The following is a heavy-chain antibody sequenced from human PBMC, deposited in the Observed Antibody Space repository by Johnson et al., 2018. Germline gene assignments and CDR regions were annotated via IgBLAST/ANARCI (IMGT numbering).Heavy chain of an antibody. Sequence: QLVESGGGVVQPGRSLRLSCAASRFTFSRYGMHWVRQAPGKGLEWVAVISYDGSDKYYPDSVKGRFTISRDNSKNTLYLQMNSLRAEDTAVYYCAIFYGSGSFYYYGMDVWGQGTTVTGSS. V-gene: IGHV3-30*03. D-gene: IGHD3-10*01. CDR3: AIFYGSGSFYYYGMDV. J-gene: IGHJ6*02. CDR1: RFTFSRYG. CDR2: ISYDGSDK.